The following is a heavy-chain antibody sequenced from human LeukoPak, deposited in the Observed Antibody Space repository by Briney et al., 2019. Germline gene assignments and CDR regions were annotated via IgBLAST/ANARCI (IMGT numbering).Heavy chain of an antibody. CDR1: GFTFSSYG. CDR3: AREDQYNTFDY. Sequence: PGGSLRLSCAASGFTFSSYGMHWVRQAPGKGLEWVAVISYDGSNKYYADSVKGRFTISRDNSKNTLYLQMNSLRAEDTAVYYCAREDQYNTFDYWGQGTLVTVSS. V-gene: IGHV3-30*03. J-gene: IGHJ4*02. D-gene: IGHD1-1*01. CDR2: ISYDGSNK.